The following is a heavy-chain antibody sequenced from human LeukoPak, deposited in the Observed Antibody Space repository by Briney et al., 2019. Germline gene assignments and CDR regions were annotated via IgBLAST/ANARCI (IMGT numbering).Heavy chain of an antibody. J-gene: IGHJ3*02. CDR1: GFSISSYE. CDR3: ARENYGDYGDAFDI. D-gene: IGHD4-17*01. Sequence: GSLRLSCAASGFSISSYEMNWVRQAPGKGLEWVSYISSSGSTIYYADSVKGRLTISRDNAKNSLYLQMNSLRAEDTAVYYCARENYGDYGDAFDIWGQGTMVTVSS. V-gene: IGHV3-48*03. CDR2: ISSSGSTI.